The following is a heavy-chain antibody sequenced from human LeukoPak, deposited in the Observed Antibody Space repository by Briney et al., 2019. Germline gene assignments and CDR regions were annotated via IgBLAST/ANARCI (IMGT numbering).Heavy chain of an antibody. CDR2: ISGNGGST. J-gene: IGHJ4*02. CDR3: AKKSYGSFDC. CDR1: GFTFSSYA. D-gene: IGHD1-26*01. V-gene: IGHV3-23*01. Sequence: GGSLGLSCAASGFTFSSYAMSWVRQAPGKGLEWVSAISGNGGSTYYADSVKGRFTISRDNSKNTLYLQMNSLRAEDTAVYKCAKKSYGSFDCWGQGTLVTVSS.